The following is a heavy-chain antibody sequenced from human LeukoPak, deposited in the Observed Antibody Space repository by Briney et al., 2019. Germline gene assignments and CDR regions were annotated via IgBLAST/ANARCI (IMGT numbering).Heavy chain of an antibody. D-gene: IGHD3-22*01. CDR1: GFTFTNHY. CDR3: TRELEVDDAFDI. CDR2: ISNTGIDI. J-gene: IGHJ3*02. Sequence: GGSLRLSCAASGFTFTNHYMSWIRQAPGKGLEWVSYISNTGIDIDYADSVKGRFTVARDNAKNTLYLQMNSLRAEDTAVYYCTRELEVDDAFDIWGQGTMVTVSS. V-gene: IGHV3-11*04.